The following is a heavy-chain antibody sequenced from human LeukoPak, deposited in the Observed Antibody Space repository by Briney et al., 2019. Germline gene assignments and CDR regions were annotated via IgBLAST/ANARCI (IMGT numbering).Heavy chain of an antibody. Sequence: PGRSLRLSCAASGFTLSSYGMHWVRQAPDKGLEWVALILYDGSNKYYADSVKGRFTISRDNSKNTLYLQMNSLRAEDTAVYYCAKVYGGNGNDAFDIWGQGTMVTVSS. D-gene: IGHD4-23*01. J-gene: IGHJ3*02. CDR3: AKVYGGNGNDAFDI. CDR2: ILYDGSNK. CDR1: GFTLSSYG. V-gene: IGHV3-30*18.